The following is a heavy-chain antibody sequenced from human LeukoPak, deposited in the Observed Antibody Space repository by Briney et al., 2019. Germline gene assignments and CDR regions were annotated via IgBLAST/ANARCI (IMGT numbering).Heavy chain of an antibody. D-gene: IGHD3-10*01. V-gene: IGHV4-39*01. CDR2: IYYSGST. CDR1: GGSISSSSYY. Sequence: SETLSLTCTVSGGSISSSSYYWGWIRQPPGKGLEWIGSIYYSGSTYYNPSLKSRVTISVDTSKNQFSLKLSSVTAADTAVYYCARHAYYYGSGSSSNWFDPWGQGTLVTVSS. J-gene: IGHJ5*02. CDR3: ARHAYYYGSGSSSNWFDP.